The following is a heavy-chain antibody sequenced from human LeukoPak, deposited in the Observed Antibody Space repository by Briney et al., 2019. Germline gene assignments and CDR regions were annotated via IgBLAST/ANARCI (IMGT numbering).Heavy chain of an antibody. Sequence: GGSLRLSCAASGFTFTNYAMSWVRQAPGKGLEWVSAISSSGDTYYAGSVKGRFTISRVNSKNTLYLQMNSLRAEDTAVYYCAKDGSGSYDYWGQGTLVTVSS. V-gene: IGHV3-23*01. CDR2: ISSSGDT. D-gene: IGHD3-10*01. CDR3: AKDGSGSYDY. CDR1: GFTFTNYA. J-gene: IGHJ4*02.